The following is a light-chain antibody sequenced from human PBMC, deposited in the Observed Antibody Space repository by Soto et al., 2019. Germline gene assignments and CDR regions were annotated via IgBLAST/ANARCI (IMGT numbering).Light chain of an antibody. J-gene: IGLJ2*01. CDR1: SSDVGGYNY. V-gene: IGLV2-8*01. Sequence: QSVLTQPPSASGSPGQSVTISCTGTSSDVGGYNYVSWYQQHAGKAPKLMIYEVSQRPSGVPDRFSGSKSGNTASLTVSGLQAEDEADYYCSSYAGSNKGVFGGGTKLTVL. CDR2: EVS. CDR3: SSYAGSNKGV.